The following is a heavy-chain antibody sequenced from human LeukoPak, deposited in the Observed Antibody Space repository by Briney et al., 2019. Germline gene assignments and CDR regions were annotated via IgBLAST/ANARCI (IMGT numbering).Heavy chain of an antibody. J-gene: IGHJ4*02. D-gene: IGHD6-19*01. CDR2: IYYSGST. V-gene: IGHV4-59*01. Sequence: SETLSLTCTVSGGSISSYYWSWIRQPPGKGLEWIGYIYYSGSTNYNPSLKSRVTISVDTSKNQFSLKLSSVTAADTAVYYCARRVGRGWHDYWGQGTLVTVSS. CDR3: ARRVGRGWHDY. CDR1: GGSISSYY.